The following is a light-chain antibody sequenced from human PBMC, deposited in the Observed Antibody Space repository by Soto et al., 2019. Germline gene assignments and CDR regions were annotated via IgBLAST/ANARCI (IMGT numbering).Light chain of an antibody. CDR2: DVY. Sequence: IQLTQSPSFLSASVGDRVTITCRASQGINSNLAWYQQKPWKAPKVLMYDVYTLQSGLPSKFSGSGSGTDFTLAISSLQPEQFATYYCQRFNNYPNTFSQGKKLE. CDR1: QGINSN. V-gene: IGKV1-9*01. CDR3: QRFNNYPNT. J-gene: IGKJ5*01.